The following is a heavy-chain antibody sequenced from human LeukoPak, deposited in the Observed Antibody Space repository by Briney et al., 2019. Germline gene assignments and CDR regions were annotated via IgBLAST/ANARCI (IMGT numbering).Heavy chain of an antibody. CDR3: ARDGRGYYGSGSYDYYGMDV. J-gene: IGHJ6*02. V-gene: IGHV4-59*12. D-gene: IGHD3-10*01. CDR1: GGSINNYY. CDR2: IHHSGST. Sequence: PSETLSLTCTVSGGSINNYYWSWIRQPPGKGLEWIGYIHHSGSTNHNASLKSRVTISVDTSNNQFSLKLSSVTAADTAMYYCARDGRGYYGSGSYDYYGMDVWGQGTTVTVSS.